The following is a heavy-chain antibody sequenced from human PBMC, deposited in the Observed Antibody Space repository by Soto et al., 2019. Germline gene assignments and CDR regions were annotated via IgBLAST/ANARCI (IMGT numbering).Heavy chain of an antibody. V-gene: IGHV1-69*01. D-gene: IGHD3-10*01. J-gene: IGHJ4*02. CDR1: GGTFSSYA. CDR3: ARAQEGYYYGSGSYYFPFDY. CDR2: IIPIFGTA. Sequence: QVQLVQSGAEVKKPGSSVKVSCKASGGTFSSYAISWVRQAPGQGLEWMGGIIPIFGTANYAQKFQGRVTITAEESTSTAYMELSSLRSEDTAVYYCARAQEGYYYGSGSYYFPFDYWGQGTLVTVSS.